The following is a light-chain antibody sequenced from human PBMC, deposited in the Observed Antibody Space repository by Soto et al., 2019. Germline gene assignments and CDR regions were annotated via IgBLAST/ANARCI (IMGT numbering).Light chain of an antibody. CDR2: DAS. Sequence: EVVMTQSPANLSVSPGERVTFSCRASQSVTTNLAWYQHKPGQSPRLLISDASTGASGIPPRFSGSGSGTEFTLTIDRLQSADFAVYYCQQYDRWPVTFGGGTKV. J-gene: IGKJ4*01. CDR1: QSVTTN. V-gene: IGKV3-15*01. CDR3: QQYDRWPVT.